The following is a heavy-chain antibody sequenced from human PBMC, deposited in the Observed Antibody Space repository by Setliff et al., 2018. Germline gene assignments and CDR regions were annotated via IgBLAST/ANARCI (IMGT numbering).Heavy chain of an antibody. CDR2: ISSGSSII. J-gene: IGHJ4*02. V-gene: IGHV3-48*01. CDR1: GFTFSSYA. D-gene: IGHD3-10*01. Sequence: GGSLRLSCAASGFTFSSYAMSWVRQAPGKGLEWVSYISSGSSIIYYADSVKGRFTISRDNAKNSLYLQMNSLRAEDTAVYYCARGSGNYYGSGNYYHFDYWGQGTQVTVSS. CDR3: ARGSGNYYGSGNYYHFDY.